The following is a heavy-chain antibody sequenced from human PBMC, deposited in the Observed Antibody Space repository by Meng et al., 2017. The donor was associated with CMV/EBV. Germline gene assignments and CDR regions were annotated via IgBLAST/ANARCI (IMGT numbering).Heavy chain of an antibody. CDR2: IYYSGST. CDR1: GGSISSSSYY. V-gene: IGHV4-39*01. CDR3: ARHYRRAGRVDY. D-gene: IGHD1-26*01. J-gene: IGHJ4*02. Sequence: SETLSLTRTVSGGSISSSSYYWGWIRQPPGKGLEWIGSIYYSGSTYYNPSLKSRVTISVATSKNQFSLKLSSVTAADTAVYYCARHYRRAGRVDYWGQGTLVTVSS.